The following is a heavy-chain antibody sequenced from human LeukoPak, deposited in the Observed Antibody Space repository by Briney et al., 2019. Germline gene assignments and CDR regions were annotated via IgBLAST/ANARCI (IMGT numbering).Heavy chain of an antibody. D-gene: IGHD3-10*01. CDR3: AKDRMAVRAYYFDY. Sequence: GGSLRLSCAASGFTFSSYAMTWVRQAPGKGLEWVSAISGSGGSTYYADSVKGRFTISRDNSKSTLYLQMNSLRAEDTAVYYCAKDRMAVRAYYFDYWGQGTLVTVSS. CDR2: ISGSGGST. V-gene: IGHV3-23*01. J-gene: IGHJ4*02. CDR1: GFTFSSYA.